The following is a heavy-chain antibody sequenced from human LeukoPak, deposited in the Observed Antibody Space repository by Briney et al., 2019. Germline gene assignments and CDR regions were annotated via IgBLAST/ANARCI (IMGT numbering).Heavy chain of an antibody. D-gene: IGHD4-11*01. CDR1: GGSISSYY. CDR3: ARGDTYSRLSWFDP. CDR2: IYYSGST. J-gene: IGHJ5*02. V-gene: IGHV4-59*08. Sequence: SPTLSITCTVSGGSISSYYWSWIRQPPGKGLEWIGYIYYSGSTNYNPSLKSRVTISIDTSKNQFSLKLSSLTAADTAVYYRARGDTYSRLSWFDPWGQGTLVTVSS.